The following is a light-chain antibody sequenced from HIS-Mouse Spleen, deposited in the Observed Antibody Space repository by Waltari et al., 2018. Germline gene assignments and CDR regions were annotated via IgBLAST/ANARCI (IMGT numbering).Light chain of an antibody. CDR3: QQYDNLLT. CDR2: DAC. CDR1: QDISNY. V-gene: IGKV1-33*01. Sequence: DIQLTQSPSSLSASVGDRVTITCQASQDISNYLNWYQQKPGKAPKLLIYDACNLETGVPSRFSRSGAGTDITFTISSLQPEDIATYYCQQYDNLLTFGGGTKVEIK. J-gene: IGKJ4*01.